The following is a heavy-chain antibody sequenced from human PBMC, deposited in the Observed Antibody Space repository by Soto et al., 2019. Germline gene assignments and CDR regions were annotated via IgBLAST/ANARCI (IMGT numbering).Heavy chain of an antibody. D-gene: IGHD1-1*01. Sequence: SGFTFSSYAMSWVRQAPGKGLEWVSAISGSGGSTYYADSVKGRFTISRDNAKNSLYLQMNSLRAEDTAVYYCARAHDHYGMDVWGQGTTVTVSS. CDR3: ARAHDHYGMDV. J-gene: IGHJ6*02. CDR1: GFTFSSYA. V-gene: IGHV3-23*01. CDR2: ISGSGGST.